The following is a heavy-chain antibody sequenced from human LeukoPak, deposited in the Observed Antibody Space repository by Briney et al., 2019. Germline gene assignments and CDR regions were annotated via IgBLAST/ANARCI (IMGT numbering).Heavy chain of an antibody. V-gene: IGHV3-30*02. CDR1: GFTFSRSG. CDR2: IRYDDASQK. Sequence: PGGSLRLSCAASGFTFSRSGMHWVRQAPGKGLEWVALIRYDDASQKDYADAVKGRFIISRDNAKNTLYLQMNSLRAEDTAVYYCAPQFDSKWTYFDYWGQGTLVTVSS. CDR3: APQFDSKWTYFDY. J-gene: IGHJ4*02. D-gene: IGHD3-22*01.